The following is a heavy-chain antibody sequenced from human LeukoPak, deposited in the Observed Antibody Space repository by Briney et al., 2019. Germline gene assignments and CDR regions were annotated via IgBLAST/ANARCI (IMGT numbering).Heavy chain of an antibody. Sequence: GGSLKLSCAASGFIFSSYSMNLVRQAPGKGLEWVSSISSGSNYIYYADSVKGRFSISRDNSKNSLYLQMNSLRAEDTAVYYCAREHVTIFGVVKDPLGYWGQGTLVTVSS. D-gene: IGHD3-3*01. CDR3: AREHVTIFGVVKDPLGY. CDR2: ISSGSNYI. V-gene: IGHV3-21*01. J-gene: IGHJ4*02. CDR1: GFIFSSYS.